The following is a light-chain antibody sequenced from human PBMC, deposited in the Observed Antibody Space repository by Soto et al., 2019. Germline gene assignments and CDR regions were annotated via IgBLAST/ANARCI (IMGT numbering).Light chain of an antibody. Sequence: VEDCVSITSRASQSISTWLAWYQQEPGKAPKLLIHKASSLQSGVPSRFSGSGSGTDFTLTFSSRHPDDLATHYCQQTSKTPREIGQGTKVDIK. CDR2: KAS. J-gene: IGKJ1*01. CDR3: QQTSKTPRE. CDR1: QSISTW. V-gene: IGKV1-5*03.